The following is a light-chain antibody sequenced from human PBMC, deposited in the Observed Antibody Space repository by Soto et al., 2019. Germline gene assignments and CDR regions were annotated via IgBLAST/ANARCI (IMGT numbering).Light chain of an antibody. V-gene: IGKV3-20*01. CDR2: GAS. CDR1: QSISSSY. Sequence: EIILTQSPGILSLSPGERATLSCRASQSISSSYIAWYQQRPGQAPRLLIYGASNRATGIPDRFSASGSKTDFTLTISRLEPEDFAVYYCQQYGSSPPYTFGQGTKLEI. CDR3: QQYGSSPPYT. J-gene: IGKJ2*01.